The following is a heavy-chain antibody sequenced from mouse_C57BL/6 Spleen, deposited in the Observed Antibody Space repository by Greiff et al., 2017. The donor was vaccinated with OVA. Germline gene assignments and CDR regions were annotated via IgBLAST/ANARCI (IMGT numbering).Heavy chain of an antibody. D-gene: IGHD1-1*01. Sequence: QVQLQQSGPELVKPGASVKISCKASGYAFSSSWMNWVKQRPGKGLEWIGRIYPGDGDTNYNGKFKGKATLTADKSSSTAYMQLSSLTSEDSAVYFCARLSSSYFDYWGQGTTLTVSS. J-gene: IGHJ2*01. CDR3: ARLSSSYFDY. CDR1: GYAFSSSW. CDR2: IYPGDGDT. V-gene: IGHV1-82*01.